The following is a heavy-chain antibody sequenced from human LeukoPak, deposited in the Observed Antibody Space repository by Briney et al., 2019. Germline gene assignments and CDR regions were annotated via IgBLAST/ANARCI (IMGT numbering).Heavy chain of an antibody. V-gene: IGHV3-64*01. CDR2: ISSNGGST. CDR3: ARRPTDTVTLDY. D-gene: IGHD4-11*01. J-gene: IGHJ4*02. Sequence: GGSLRLSCAASGFTFSSYAMHWVRQAPGKGLEYVSAISSNGGSTYYANSVKGRFTISRDNSKNTPYLQMGSLRAEDMAVYYCARRPTDTVTLDYWGQGTLVTVSS. CDR1: GFTFSSYA.